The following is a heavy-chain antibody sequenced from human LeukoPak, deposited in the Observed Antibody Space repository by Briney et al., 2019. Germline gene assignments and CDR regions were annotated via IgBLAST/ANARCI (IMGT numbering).Heavy chain of an antibody. CDR2: ISYDGSNK. D-gene: IGHD2-15*01. J-gene: IGHJ4*02. Sequence: QAGGSLRLSCAASGFTFISYAMHWVRQAPGKGLEWVAVISYDGSNKYYADSVKGRFTISRDNSKNTLYLQMNSLRAEDTAVYYCADGYCSGGSCHSLDYWGQGTLVTVSS. CDR3: ADGYCSGGSCHSLDY. CDR1: GFTFISYA. V-gene: IGHV3-30*04.